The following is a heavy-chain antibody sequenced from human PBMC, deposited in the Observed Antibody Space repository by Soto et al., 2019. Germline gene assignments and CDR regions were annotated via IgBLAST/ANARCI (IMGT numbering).Heavy chain of an antibody. CDR1: GYSFNSYW. J-gene: IGHJ4*02. CDR3: ARRVGTNSWYIDN. Sequence: EVQLVQSGAEAKKPGESLKISCQGSGYSFNSYWIGWVRQMPGKGLEWMGIIYPGDSDTRYSPSFQGQVSISADKSISTAYLQWSSLKASDTAMYYCARRVGTNSWYIDNWGQGTLVTVSS. CDR2: IYPGDSDT. V-gene: IGHV5-51*01. D-gene: IGHD2-2*01.